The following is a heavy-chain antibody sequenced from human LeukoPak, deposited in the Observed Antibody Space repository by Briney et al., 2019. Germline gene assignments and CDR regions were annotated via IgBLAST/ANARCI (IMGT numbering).Heavy chain of an antibody. CDR2: IYYSGST. J-gene: IGHJ4*02. CDR3: AGDSSGYAYNFDY. CDR1: GGSISSYY. V-gene: IGHV4-59*01. Sequence: PSETLSLTCTVSGGSISSYYWSWIRQPPGKGLEWIGYIYYSGSTNYNPSLKSRVTISVDTSKNQFSLKLSSVTAADTAVYYCAGDSSGYAYNFDYWGQGTLVTVSS. D-gene: IGHD5-12*01.